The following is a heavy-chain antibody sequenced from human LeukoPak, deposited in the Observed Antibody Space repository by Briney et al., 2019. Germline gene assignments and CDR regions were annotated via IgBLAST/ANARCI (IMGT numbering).Heavy chain of an antibody. Sequence: PGGSLRLSCAASGFAVSSNYMSWVRQAPGKGLEWVSVIYSGGSTYYADSVKGRFTISRDNSKNTLYLQMNSLRAEDTAVYYCTTDSSSSTFFDYWGQGTLDTVSS. CDR2: IYSGGST. V-gene: IGHV3-66*01. D-gene: IGHD6-6*01. J-gene: IGHJ4*02. CDR1: GFAVSSNY. CDR3: TTDSSSSTFFDY.